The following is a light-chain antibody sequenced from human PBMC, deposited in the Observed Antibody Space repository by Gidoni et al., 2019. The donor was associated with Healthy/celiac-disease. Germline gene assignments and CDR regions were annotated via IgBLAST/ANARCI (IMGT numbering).Light chain of an antibody. CDR2: CAS. CDR3: QQYGSSPKT. CDR1: QRVRSSY. V-gene: IGKV3-20*01. J-gene: IGKJ1*01. Sequence: EIVFTQSPGTLSLSPVERATLSCRASQRVRSSYLAWYQQKPGQAPRLLIYCASSRATAIPDRFSGSGSGTDFTLTISRLEPEDFAVYYCQQYGSSPKTFGQGTKVEIK.